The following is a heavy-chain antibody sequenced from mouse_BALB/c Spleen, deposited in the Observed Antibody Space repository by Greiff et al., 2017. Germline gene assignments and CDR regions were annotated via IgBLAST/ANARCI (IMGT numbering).Heavy chain of an antibody. Sequence: QVQLKQSGAELARPGASVKLSCKASGYTFTSYWMQWVKQRPGQGLEWIGAIYPGDGDTRYTQKFKGKATLTADKSSSTAYMQLSSLASEDSAVYYCARGDRYDGVDYWGQGTTLTVSS. V-gene: IGHV1-87*01. CDR3: ARGDRYDGVDY. CDR1: GYTFTSYW. J-gene: IGHJ2*01. CDR2: IYPGDGDT. D-gene: IGHD2-14*01.